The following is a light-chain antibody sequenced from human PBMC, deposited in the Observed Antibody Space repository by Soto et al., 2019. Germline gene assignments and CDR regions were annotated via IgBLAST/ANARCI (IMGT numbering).Light chain of an antibody. CDR2: DNS. J-gene: IGLJ3*02. V-gene: IGLV1-51*01. CDR3: GTWDASLSAGV. Sequence: QSVLTQPPSVSAAPGQKVTISCSGSGSNIGNNYVSWYQQLPGTAPKLLIYDNSKRPSGIPDRFSGSKSGTSATLGITGLQTGDEADYYCGTWDASLSAGVFGGGTKLTVL. CDR1: GSNIGNNY.